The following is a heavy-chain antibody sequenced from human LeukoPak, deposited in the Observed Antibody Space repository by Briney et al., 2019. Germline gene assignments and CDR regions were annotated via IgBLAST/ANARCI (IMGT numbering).Heavy chain of an antibody. D-gene: IGHD6-19*01. CDR2: IYTSGST. CDR1: VGSISNYY. V-gene: IGHV4-4*09. J-gene: IGHJ6*03. Sequence: SETLSLTCTVSVGSISNYYWSWIRQPPGKGLEWIGYIYTSGSTNYSPSLKSRVTISVDTSKNQFSLKLSSVTAADTAVYYCARHRGGVAVAGMDVWGKGTTVTVSS. CDR3: ARHRGGVAVAGMDV.